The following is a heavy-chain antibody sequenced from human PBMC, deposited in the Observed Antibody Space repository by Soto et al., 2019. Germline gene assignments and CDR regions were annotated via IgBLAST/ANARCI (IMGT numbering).Heavy chain of an antibody. D-gene: IGHD5-12*01. V-gene: IGHV4-34*01. Sequence: QVQLQQSGALLLKPSETLSLICAVSGGSVSGITWSWIRQPPRKGLEWIGHINRHGVTPYNPSLRSRVTISVERATNQFLMALSFAPAADTAVYCCARVQWGGYAREDSHYYMDVWGKGTTVTVSS. CDR3: ARVQWGGYAREDSHYYMDV. CDR1: GGSVSGIT. CDR2: INRHGVT. J-gene: IGHJ6*03.